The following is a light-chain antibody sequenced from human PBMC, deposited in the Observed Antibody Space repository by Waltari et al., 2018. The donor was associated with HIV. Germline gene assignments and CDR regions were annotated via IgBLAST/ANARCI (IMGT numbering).Light chain of an antibody. Sequence: QSPLTHSPSASGSPGQSVNLSCSGANSDISDYNTLSWYQQHSDRPPKLIIFEVTKRPSGVPDRFSGSKSGNTASLFVSGLQPEDEATYFCSAFAGTHKLFGGGTKLTVL. CDR2: EVT. CDR3: SAFAGTHKL. J-gene: IGLJ2*01. CDR1: NSDISDYNT. V-gene: IGLV2-8*01.